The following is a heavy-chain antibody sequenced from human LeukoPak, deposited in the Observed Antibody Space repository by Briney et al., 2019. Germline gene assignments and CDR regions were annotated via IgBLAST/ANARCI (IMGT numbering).Heavy chain of an antibody. D-gene: IGHD2-2*01. CDR2: MYYSGST. Sequence: PSETLSLTCAVSGYSISSGYYWGWIRQPPGKGLEWIGYMYYSGSTNYNPSLKSRVTISVDTSKNQFSLKLSSVTAADTAVYYCARDVGCSSTSCYLAFDIWGQGTMVTVSS. CDR3: ARDVGCSSTSCYLAFDI. CDR1: GYSISSGYY. J-gene: IGHJ3*02. V-gene: IGHV4-38-2*02.